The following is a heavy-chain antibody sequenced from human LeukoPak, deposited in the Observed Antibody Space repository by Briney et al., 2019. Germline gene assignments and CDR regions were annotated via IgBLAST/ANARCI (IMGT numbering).Heavy chain of an antibody. V-gene: IGHV3-64*01. Sequence: PRGSARLSCAASGFTFSSYAMHWVRQAPGKGLEYVSAISSNGGSTYYANSVKGRFTISRDNSKNTLYLQMGSLRAEDMAVYYCARESEYATATVDYWGQGTLVTVSS. CDR3: ARESEYATATVDY. D-gene: IGHD4-17*01. J-gene: IGHJ4*02. CDR1: GFTFSSYA. CDR2: ISSNGGST.